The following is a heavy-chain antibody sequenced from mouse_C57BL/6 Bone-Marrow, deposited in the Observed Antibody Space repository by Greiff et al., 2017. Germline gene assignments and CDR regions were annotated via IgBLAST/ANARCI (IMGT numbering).Heavy chain of an antibody. Sequence: QVQLQQPGAELVMPGASVKLSCKASGYTFTSYWMHWVKQRPGQGLEWIGEIDPSDSYTNYNQKFKGKSTLTVDKSSSTAYMQLSSLTSEDSAVYYCARSGGSDWYFDVWGTGTTVTV. J-gene: IGHJ1*03. CDR3: ARSGGSDWYFDV. CDR2: IDPSDSYT. D-gene: IGHD1-1*01. CDR1: GYTFTSYW. V-gene: IGHV1-69*01.